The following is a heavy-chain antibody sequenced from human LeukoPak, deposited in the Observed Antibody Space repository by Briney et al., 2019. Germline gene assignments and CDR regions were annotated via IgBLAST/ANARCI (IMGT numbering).Heavy chain of an antibody. J-gene: IGHJ5*02. Sequence: SSETLSLTCTVSGGSISSYYWSWIRQPPGKGLEWIGYIYYSGSTNYNPSLKSRVTISVDTSKNQFSLKLSSVTAADTAVYYCAREVRGVTRWNWFDPWGQGTLVTVSS. CDR2: IYYSGST. CDR1: GGSISSYY. CDR3: AREVRGVTRWNWFDP. D-gene: IGHD3-10*01. V-gene: IGHV4-59*01.